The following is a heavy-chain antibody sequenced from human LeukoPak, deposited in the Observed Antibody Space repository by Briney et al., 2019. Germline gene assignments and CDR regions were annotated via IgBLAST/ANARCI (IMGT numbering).Heavy chain of an antibody. Sequence: ETLSLTCDVSGGSISNGYWWSWVRQAPGKGLEWVSGTSGSNTYYADSVKGRFTISRDNSKNTLYLRMNSLRAEDTAVYFCARTPYLYFGSGSYQFDYWGQGTLVTVSS. CDR3: ARTPYLYFGSGSYQFDY. CDR1: GGSISNGYW. CDR2: TSGSNT. J-gene: IGHJ4*02. V-gene: IGHV3-23*01. D-gene: IGHD3-10*01.